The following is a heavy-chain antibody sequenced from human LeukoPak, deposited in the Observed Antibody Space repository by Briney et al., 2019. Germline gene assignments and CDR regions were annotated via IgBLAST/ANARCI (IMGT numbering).Heavy chain of an antibody. J-gene: IGHJ5*02. D-gene: IGHD3-22*01. CDR2: IKQDGSEK. V-gene: IGHV3-7*01. Sequence: GGSLRLSCAASGFTFSSYWMTWVRQAPGKGLEWVANIKQDGSEKYYVDSVKGRFTISRDNAKNSLYLQMNSLRAEDTAVYSCARDLLYYDSSGYYHSWGQGTLDTVSS. CDR3: ARDLLYYDSSGYYHS. CDR1: GFTFSSYW.